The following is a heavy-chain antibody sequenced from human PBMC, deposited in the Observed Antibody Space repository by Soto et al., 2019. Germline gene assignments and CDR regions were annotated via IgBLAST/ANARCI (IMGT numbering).Heavy chain of an antibody. CDR2: IYPGDSDT. CDR1: GYSFTSYW. V-gene: IGHV5-51*01. J-gene: IGHJ3*02. Sequence: GESLKISCKGSGYSFTSYWIGWVRQMPGKGLEWMGIIYPGDSDTRYSPSFQGQVTISADKSISTAYLQWSSLKASDTAMYYCASAIAGRHHAVAFDIWGQGTMVTVSS. CDR3: ASAIAGRHHAVAFDI. D-gene: IGHD6-6*01.